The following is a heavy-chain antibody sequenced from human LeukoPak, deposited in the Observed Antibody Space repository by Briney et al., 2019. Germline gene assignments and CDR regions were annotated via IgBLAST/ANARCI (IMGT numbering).Heavy chain of an antibody. Sequence: SETLSLTCTVSGGSISSYYWSWIRQPPGKGLEWIGYIYYSGSTNYSPSLKSRVTISVDTSKNQFSLKLSSVTAADTAVYYCARHGLVVVTAVDAFDIWGQGTMVTVSS. CDR1: GGSISSYY. CDR3: ARHGLVVVTAVDAFDI. J-gene: IGHJ3*02. V-gene: IGHV4-59*08. D-gene: IGHD2-21*02. CDR2: IYYSGST.